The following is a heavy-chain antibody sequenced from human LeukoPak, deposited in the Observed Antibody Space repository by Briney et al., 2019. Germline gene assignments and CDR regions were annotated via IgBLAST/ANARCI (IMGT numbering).Heavy chain of an antibody. V-gene: IGHV1-24*01. CDR3: ATLSVGNPFDY. D-gene: IGHD1-14*01. J-gene: IGHJ4*02. CDR1: GYTFTGYY. Sequence: ASVKVSCKASGYTFTGYYMHWVRQAPGKGLEWMGGFDPEDGETIYAQKFQGRVTMTEDTSTDTAYMELSSLRSEDTAVYYCATLSVGNPFDYWGQGTLVTVSS. CDR2: FDPEDGET.